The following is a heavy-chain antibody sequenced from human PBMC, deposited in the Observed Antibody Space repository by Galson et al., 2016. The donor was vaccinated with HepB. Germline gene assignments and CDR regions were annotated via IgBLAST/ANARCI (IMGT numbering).Heavy chain of an antibody. V-gene: IGHV4-4*02. D-gene: IGHD6-13*01. CDR2: IYHSGNT. J-gene: IGHJ4*02. CDR3: ARGVYSSNRKALDYFDY. CDR1: GGSISSSNW. Sequence: SETLSLTCTVSGGSISSSNWWSWVRQPPGKGLEWLGEIYHSGNTNYNPSLRSRVTMSVDKSKNQFSLKLTSLTAADTAIYYCARGVYSSNRKALDYFDYWGQGTLVTVSS.